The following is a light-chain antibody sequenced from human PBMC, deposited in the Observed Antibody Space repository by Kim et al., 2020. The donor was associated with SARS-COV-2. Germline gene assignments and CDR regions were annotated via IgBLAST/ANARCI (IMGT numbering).Light chain of an antibody. CDR3: ESWDDSLNGVL. Sequence: QRVTISCSGSNSNIGSNAVKRYYHLPGTAPKLLIYSTNQRPSGVPDRFSGSKSGTSVSLVISGLQSEDEGDYYCESWDDSLNGVLFGGGTQLTVL. CDR2: STN. V-gene: IGLV1-44*01. J-gene: IGLJ3*02. CDR1: NSNIGSNA.